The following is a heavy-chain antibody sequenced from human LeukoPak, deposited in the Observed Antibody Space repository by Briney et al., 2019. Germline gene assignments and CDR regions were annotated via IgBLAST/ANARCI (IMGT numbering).Heavy chain of an antibody. J-gene: IGHJ4*02. D-gene: IGHD6-13*01. Sequence: PLETLSLTCTVSGGSISSYYWSWIRQPPGKGLEWIGYIYYSESTNYNPSLKSRVTISVDTSKNQFCLKLSSVTAADTAVYYCARSVSAYSTWYYFDYWGQGTLVTVSS. V-gene: IGHV4-59*08. CDR1: GGSISSYY. CDR2: IYYSEST. CDR3: ARSVSAYSTWYYFDY.